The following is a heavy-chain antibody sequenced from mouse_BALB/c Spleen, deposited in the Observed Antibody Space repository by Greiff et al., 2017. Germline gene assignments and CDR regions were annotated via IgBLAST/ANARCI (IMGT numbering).Heavy chain of an antibody. CDR1: GYTFTDYN. V-gene: IGHV1-18*01. CDR2: INPNNGGT. D-gene: IGHD1-1*01. J-gene: IGHJ4*01. Sequence: EVQLQQSGPELVKPGASVKIPCKASGYTFTDYNMDWVKQSHGKSLEWIGDINPNNGGTIYNQKFKGKATLTVDKSSSTAYMELRSLTSEDTAVYYCARERGSYSFYAMDYWGQGTSVTVSS. CDR3: ARERGSYSFYAMDY.